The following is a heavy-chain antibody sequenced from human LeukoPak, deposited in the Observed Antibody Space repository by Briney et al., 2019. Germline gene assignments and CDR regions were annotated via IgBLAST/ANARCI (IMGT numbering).Heavy chain of an antibody. Sequence: ASVKVSCKASGYTFTSYYMHWVRQAPGQGLEWMGIINPSGGSTSYAQKFQGRVTMTRDTSTSTVYMELSSLRSEDTAVYYCAKLQVFGVEAFDIWGQGTMVTVSS. V-gene: IGHV1-46*01. CDR1: GYTFTSYY. J-gene: IGHJ3*02. CDR3: AKLQVFGVEAFDI. CDR2: INPSGGST. D-gene: IGHD3-3*01.